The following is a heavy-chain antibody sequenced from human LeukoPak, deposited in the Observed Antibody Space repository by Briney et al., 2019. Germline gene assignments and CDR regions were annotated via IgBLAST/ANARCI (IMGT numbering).Heavy chain of an antibody. J-gene: IGHJ4*02. CDR1: GHTYTGYY. CDR3: ARDSSSSIAAR. Sequence: GASVEVSYKAWGHTYTGYYMQWVRQAPGRGRVGMGWINPNSGGTNYAQKFQGRVTMTRDTSISTAYMELSRLRSDDTAVYYCARDSSSSIAARWGQGTLVTVPS. D-gene: IGHD6-6*01. V-gene: IGHV1-2*02. CDR2: INPNSGGT.